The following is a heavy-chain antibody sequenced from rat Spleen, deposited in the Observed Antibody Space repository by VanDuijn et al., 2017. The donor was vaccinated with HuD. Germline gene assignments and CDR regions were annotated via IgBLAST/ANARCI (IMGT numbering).Heavy chain of an antibody. V-gene: IGHV5-27*01. CDR1: GLSFSNYG. D-gene: IGHD1-6*01. CDR3: TKLRYGYEYTYFDY. Sequence: EVQLVESGGGLVQPGRSLKLSCAASGLSFSNYGVLCVRQAPTKGLEWVAYISTGGGSTYYRDSVKGRFTISRDNAKSTLYLQMDSLRYEDTATYYCTKLRYGYEYTYFDYWGQGVMVTVSS. J-gene: IGHJ2*01. CDR2: ISTGGGST.